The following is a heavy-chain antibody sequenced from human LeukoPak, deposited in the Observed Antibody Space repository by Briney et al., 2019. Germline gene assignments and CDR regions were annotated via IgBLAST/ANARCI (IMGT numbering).Heavy chain of an antibody. CDR1: GYSFTGYW. D-gene: IGHD2/OR15-2a*01. V-gene: IGHV5-51*01. CDR3: AKSCGRSALYYFDS. J-gene: IGHJ4*02. Sequence: GESLKTSCKGSGYSFTGYWIAWVRQMPGKGLGWMGIIYPGDSDSKYSPSFQGQVTISADKSISTAYLQWSSLKASDTAMYFCAKSCGRSALYYFDSWGQGTLVTVSS. CDR2: IYPGDSDS.